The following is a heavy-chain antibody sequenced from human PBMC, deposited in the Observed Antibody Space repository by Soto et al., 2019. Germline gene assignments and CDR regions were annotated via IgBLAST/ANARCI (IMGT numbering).Heavy chain of an antibody. CDR3: ARQLTGGDAFDI. D-gene: IGHD2-8*02. CDR1: GGSISSYY. V-gene: IGHV4-59*08. Sequence: SETLSLTCTVSGGSISSYYWSWIRQPPGKGLEWIGYIYYSGSTNYNPSLKSRVTISVDTSKNQFSLKLSSVTAADTAVYSCARQLTGGDAFDIWGQGTMVTVSS. CDR2: IYYSGST. J-gene: IGHJ3*02.